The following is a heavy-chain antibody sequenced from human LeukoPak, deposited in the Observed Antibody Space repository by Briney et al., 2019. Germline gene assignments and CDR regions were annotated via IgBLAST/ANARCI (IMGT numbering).Heavy chain of an antibody. CDR3: VRDKLVGPSRLDH. CDR1: GFTFSSYP. D-gene: IGHD1-26*01. V-gene: IGHV3-21*01. CDR2: ISSSSSYI. J-gene: IGHJ4*02. Sequence: GGSLRLSCAASGFTFSSYPLNWVRQAPGKGLEWVSCISSSSSYIYYADSVKGRFTISRDNAKNSLYLQMNSLRVEDTAVYYCVRDKLVGPSRLDHWGQGTLVTVSS.